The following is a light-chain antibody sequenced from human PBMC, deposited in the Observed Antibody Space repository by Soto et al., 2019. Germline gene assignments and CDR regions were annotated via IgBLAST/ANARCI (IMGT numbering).Light chain of an antibody. CDR2: DVS. CDR1: SSDVGGYDY. Sequence: QSVLTHPASVSGSPGQSIPISCTGTSSDVGGYDYVSWYQQHPGKAPKLMIYDVSNRPSGVSNRFSGSKSDNTASLTISGLQAEDEADYYCSSYTSSSTYVFGTGTKVT. V-gene: IGLV2-14*01. CDR3: SSYTSSSTYV. J-gene: IGLJ1*01.